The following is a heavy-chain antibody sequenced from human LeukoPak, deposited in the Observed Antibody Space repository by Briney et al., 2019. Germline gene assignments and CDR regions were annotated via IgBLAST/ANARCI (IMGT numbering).Heavy chain of an antibody. Sequence: PSETLSLTCAVSGYSISSGDYWVWIRQPPGKGLEWIGRVYYSGSTHYNPSLKSRVTISVDRSRNQFSLRLSSVTAADTAVYYCARNSTVTSPSTGYFVYWGQGTLATVSS. CDR1: GYSISSGDY. D-gene: IGHD4-17*01. CDR2: VYYSGST. J-gene: IGHJ4*02. V-gene: IGHV4-38-2*01. CDR3: ARNSTVTSPSTGYFVY.